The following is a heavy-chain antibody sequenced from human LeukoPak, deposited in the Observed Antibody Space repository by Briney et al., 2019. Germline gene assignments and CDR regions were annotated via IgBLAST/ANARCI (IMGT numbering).Heavy chain of an antibody. CDR2: IKSKTDGGTT. Sequence: GGSLRLSCAASGFTFSNAWMSWVRQAPGKGLEWVGPIKSKTDGGTTDYAAPVKGRFTISRDDSKNTLYLQMNSLKTEDTAVYYCTTLIRITMIVVATHDAFDIWGQGTMVTVSS. CDR1: GFTFSNAW. CDR3: TTLIRITMIVVATHDAFDI. D-gene: IGHD3-22*01. V-gene: IGHV3-15*01. J-gene: IGHJ3*02.